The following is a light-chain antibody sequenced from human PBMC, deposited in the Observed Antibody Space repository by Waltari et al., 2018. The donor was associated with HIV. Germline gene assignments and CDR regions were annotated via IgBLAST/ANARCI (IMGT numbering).Light chain of an antibody. J-gene: IGKJ3*01. Sequence: EIVLMQSPGTLSLSPVERATLSCRATQSVSSSLLAWYQQKPGQAPRLLIYGASTRATGIPDRFSGSGSGTDFTLTISRLEPEDFAVYYCQHYRSSQGFTFGPGTKVDIK. V-gene: IGKV3-20*01. CDR2: GAS. CDR1: QSVSSSL. CDR3: QHYRSSQGFT.